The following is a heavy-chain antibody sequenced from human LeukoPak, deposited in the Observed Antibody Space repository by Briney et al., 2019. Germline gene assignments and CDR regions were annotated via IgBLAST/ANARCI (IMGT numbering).Heavy chain of an antibody. V-gene: IGHV4-61*01. CDR1: GGPMSSSSYY. CDR3: ARGASTGTSYGNFDY. D-gene: IGHD1-1*01. CDR2: IYYSGNT. Sequence: SETLSLTCTVSGGPMSSSSYYWSWIRQPPGKGLEWIGNIYYSGNTNYNPSLKSRVTISVDTSKNQFSLNLSSVTAADTAVYYCARGASTGTSYGNFDYWGQGTLVTVSS. J-gene: IGHJ4*02.